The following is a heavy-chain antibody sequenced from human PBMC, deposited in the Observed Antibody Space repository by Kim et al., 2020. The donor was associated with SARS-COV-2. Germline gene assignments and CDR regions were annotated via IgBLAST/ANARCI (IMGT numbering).Heavy chain of an antibody. J-gene: IGHJ6*02. CDR2: INHSGST. V-gene: IGHV4-34*01. CDR1: GGSLSDYY. CDR3: ARGLYVDV. D-gene: IGHD2-2*01. Sequence: SETLSLTCAVYGGSLSDYYWSWIRQPPGKGLEWIGEINHSGSTNYNPSLKSRVTISVDKSKNQFSLKLSSVTAADTAVYYCARGLYVDVWGQGTPVTVSS.